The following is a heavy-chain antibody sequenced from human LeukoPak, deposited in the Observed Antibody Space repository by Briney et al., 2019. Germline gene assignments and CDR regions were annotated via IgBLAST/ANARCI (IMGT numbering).Heavy chain of an antibody. D-gene: IGHD2-2*01. CDR1: GYSFTSYW. Sequence: GESLKISCKGSGYSFTSYWIGWVRQMPGKGLEWMGIIYPGDSDTRYSPSFQGQVTISADKSISTAYLQWSSLKASDTAMYYCARQIVVVPAAISWFDPWGQGTLVTVSS. J-gene: IGHJ5*02. CDR2: IYPGDSDT. V-gene: IGHV5-51*01. CDR3: ARQIVVVPAAISWFDP.